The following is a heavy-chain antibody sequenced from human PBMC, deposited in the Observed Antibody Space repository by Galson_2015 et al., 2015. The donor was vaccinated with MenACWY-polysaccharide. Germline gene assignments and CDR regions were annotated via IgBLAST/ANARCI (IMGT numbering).Heavy chain of an antibody. D-gene: IGHD4-23*01. V-gene: IGHV3-74*01. CDR3: ANSISSGKLDY. J-gene: IGHJ4*02. CDR2: IKSDASTT. CDR1: GFIFSNYW. Sequence: SLRLSCATSGFIFSNYWMHWVRQAPGEGLVWVSRIKSDASTTNNADSVKSRFTISRDNAKNTLYLEMNSLRAEDTAVYYCANSISSGKLDYWGQGTLVTVSS.